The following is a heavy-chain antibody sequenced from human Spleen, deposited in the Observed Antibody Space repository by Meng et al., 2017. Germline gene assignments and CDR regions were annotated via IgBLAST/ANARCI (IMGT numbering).Heavy chain of an antibody. V-gene: IGHV2-5*02. Sequence: QITLKESGPPLVQPTQTLTMNCPFPGFPLSSTVMGVAWLRQPPGKALEWLALIYWDDDKTYSPSLRNRVTITKDTSRNQVVLTITNMDYVDTATYYCARQGRRWFDPWGQGTLVTVSS. CDR2: IYWDDDK. J-gene: IGHJ5*02. CDR1: GFPLSSTVMG. CDR3: ARQGRRWFDP.